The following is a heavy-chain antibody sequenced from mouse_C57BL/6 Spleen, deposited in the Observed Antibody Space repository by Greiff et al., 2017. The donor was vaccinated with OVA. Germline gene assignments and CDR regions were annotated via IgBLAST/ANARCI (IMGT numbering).Heavy chain of an antibody. CDR2: INYDGSST. D-gene: IGHD1-1*01. V-gene: IGHV5-16*01. CDR3: AREYYGTDFDY. J-gene: IGHJ2*01. CDR1: GFTFSDYY. Sequence: EVQVVESEGGLVQPGSSMKLSCTASGFTFSDYYMAWVRQVPEKGLEWVANINYDGSSTYYLDSLKSRFIISRDNAKNILYLQMSSLKSEDTATYYCAREYYGTDFDYWGQGTTLTVSS.